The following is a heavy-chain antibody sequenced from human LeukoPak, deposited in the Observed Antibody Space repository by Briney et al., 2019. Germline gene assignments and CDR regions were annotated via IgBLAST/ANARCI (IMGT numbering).Heavy chain of an antibody. CDR1: GGSISSYY. D-gene: IGHD4-23*01. CDR2: IYYSGST. CDR3: ARGGTAVIAPYAFDI. V-gene: IGHV4-59*01. Sequence: SETLSLTCTVSGGSISSYYWSWIRQPPGKGLEWIGYIYYSGSTNCNPSVKSRVAMSVDTSKKQFSLNLSSLAAAHTAGYYCARGGTAVIAPYAFDIWGQGTMVTVSS. J-gene: IGHJ3*02.